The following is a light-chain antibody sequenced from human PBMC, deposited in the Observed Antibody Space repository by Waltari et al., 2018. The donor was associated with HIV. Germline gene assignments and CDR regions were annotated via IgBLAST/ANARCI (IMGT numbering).Light chain of an antibody. CDR3: AAWDASLSAWV. J-gene: IGLJ3*02. CDR2: MNN. Sequence: QSVLTQPPSAFGTPGQRVTISCSGSSSNIGSNYVYWYQQLPGTAPKLLIYMNNQRPSGVPDRFSGSKSGTSASLAISGLRSEDEADYYCAAWDASLSAWVFGGGTKLTVL. CDR1: SSNIGSNY. V-gene: IGLV1-47*01.